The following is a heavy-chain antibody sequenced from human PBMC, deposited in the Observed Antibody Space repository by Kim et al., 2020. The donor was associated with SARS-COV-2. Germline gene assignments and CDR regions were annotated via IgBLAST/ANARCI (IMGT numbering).Heavy chain of an antibody. CDR3: ARGQDWSYFAY. J-gene: IGHJ4*02. CDR2: INPNSGDT. CDR1: GYTFTGYY. D-gene: IGHD3-9*01. Sequence: ASVKVSCKASGYTFTGYYIHWVRQAPGQGLEWMGWINPNSGDTNYAQKFQGRVTMTGDTSISTAYMELRRLTSDDRAVYFCARGQDWSYFAYWGQGTLVTVSS. V-gene: IGHV1-2*02.